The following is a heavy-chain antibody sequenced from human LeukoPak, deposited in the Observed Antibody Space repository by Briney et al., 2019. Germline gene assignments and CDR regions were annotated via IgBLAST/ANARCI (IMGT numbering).Heavy chain of an antibody. Sequence: GGSLRLSCAASGVTFSNYWRSWARQAPGKGLEWVADISGSGGGTYYADSVKGRFTISRDNSKNTLYLQMNSLRAEDTAVYYCAKDSSSGWYHNHFDYWGQGTLVTVSS. CDR3: AKDSSSGWYHNHFDY. CDR1: GVTFSNYW. D-gene: IGHD6-19*01. V-gene: IGHV3-23*01. J-gene: IGHJ4*02. CDR2: ISGSGGGT.